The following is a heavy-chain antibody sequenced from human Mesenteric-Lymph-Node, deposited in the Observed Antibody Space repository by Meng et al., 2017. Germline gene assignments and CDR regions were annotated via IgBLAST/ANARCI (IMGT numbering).Heavy chain of an antibody. CDR1: GYTFTSYD. J-gene: IGHJ4*02. CDR2: MNPNSGNT. CDR3: ARAFYYYGSGSYYYFDY. D-gene: IGHD3-10*01. Sequence: ASVKVSCKASGYTFTSYDINWVRQATGQGLEWMGWMNPNSGNTGYAQKFQGRVTMTRNTSISTAYMELSSLRSEDTAVYYCARAFYYYGSGSYYYFDYWGQGTRVTVSS. V-gene: IGHV1-8*01.